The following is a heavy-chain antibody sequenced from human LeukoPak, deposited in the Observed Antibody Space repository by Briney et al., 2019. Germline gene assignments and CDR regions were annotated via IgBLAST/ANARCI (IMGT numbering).Heavy chain of an antibody. J-gene: IGHJ4*02. D-gene: IGHD3-10*01. CDR1: GFTFSSYA. CDR3: AKGLLLLWFGELDY. CDR2: ISGSGGST. V-gene: IGHV3-23*01. Sequence: PGGSLRLSCAASGFTFSSYAMSWVRQAPGKGLEWVSAISGSGGSTYYADSAKGRFTISGDNSKNTLYLQMNSLRAEDTAVYYCAKGLLLLWFGELDYWGQGTLVTVSS.